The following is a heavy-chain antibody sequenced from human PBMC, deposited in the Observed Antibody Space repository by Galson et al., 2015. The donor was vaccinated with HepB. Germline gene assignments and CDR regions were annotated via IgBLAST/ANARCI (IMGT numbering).Heavy chain of an antibody. J-gene: IGHJ4*02. CDR1: GFTFSSYA. V-gene: IGHV3-30*04. CDR3: ARGGTMVRGSCDY. CDR2: ISYDGSNK. Sequence: SLRLSCAASGFTFSSYAMHWVRQAPGKGLEWVAVISYDGSNKYYADSVKGRFTISRDNSKNTLYLQMNSLRAEDTAVYYCARGGTMVRGSCDYWGQGTLVTVSS. D-gene: IGHD3-10*01.